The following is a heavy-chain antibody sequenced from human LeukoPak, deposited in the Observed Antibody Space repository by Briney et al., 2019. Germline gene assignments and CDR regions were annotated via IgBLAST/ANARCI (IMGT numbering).Heavy chain of an antibody. V-gene: IGHV4-38-2*02. CDR3: ARANPSYGSGEPGGAFDI. CDR1: GYSISSGYY. Sequence: SETLSLTCTVSGYSISSGYYWGWIRQPPGKGLEWIGSIYHSGSTYYNPSLKSRVTISVDTSKNQFSLKLSSVTAADTAVYYCARANPSYGSGEPGGAFDIWGQGTMVTVSS. J-gene: IGHJ3*02. D-gene: IGHD3-10*01. CDR2: IYHSGST.